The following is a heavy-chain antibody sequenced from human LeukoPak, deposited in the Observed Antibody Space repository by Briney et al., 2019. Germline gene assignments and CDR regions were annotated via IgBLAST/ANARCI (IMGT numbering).Heavy chain of an antibody. CDR3: ARSGSTQDYGDYGYFQH. J-gene: IGHJ1*01. V-gene: IGHV1-69*13. CDR1: GGTLSSYA. D-gene: IGHD4-17*01. CDR2: IIPIFGTA. Sequence: SVKVSCKASGGTLSSYAISWVRQAPGQGLEWMGGIIPIFGTANYAQKFQGRVTITADESRSTAYMELSSLRSEDTAVYYCARSGSTQDYGDYGYFQHWGQGTLVTVSS.